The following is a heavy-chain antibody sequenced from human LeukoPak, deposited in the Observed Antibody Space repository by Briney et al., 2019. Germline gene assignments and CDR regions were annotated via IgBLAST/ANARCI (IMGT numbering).Heavy chain of an antibody. Sequence: SETLSLTCAVYGGSFSGYYWSWIRQPPGKGLEWIGEINHSGSTNYNPSLKSRVTISVDTSKNQFSLKMSSVTAADTAVYYCARRAPSTSSYYMDVWGKGTTVTVSS. CDR3: ARRAPSTSSYYMDV. J-gene: IGHJ6*03. CDR1: GGSFSGYY. V-gene: IGHV4-34*01. CDR2: INHSGST.